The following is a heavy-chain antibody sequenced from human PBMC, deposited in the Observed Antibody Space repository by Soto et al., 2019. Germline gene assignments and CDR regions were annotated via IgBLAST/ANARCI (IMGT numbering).Heavy chain of an antibody. J-gene: IGHJ6*02. D-gene: IGHD5-18*01. CDR1: GFSVTNSY. CDR2: LYSSGTT. Sequence: LMLSCTVSGFSVTNSYINLVRQAPGXCLEWVSILYSSGTTYYADSVRGRFTVSRDDSKNTLFLHMNSLRADDTAVYYCARDWSKFSYNYPYYYAMDAWGQGTTVTVSS. CDR3: ARDWSKFSYNYPYYYAMDA. V-gene: IGHV3-53*01.